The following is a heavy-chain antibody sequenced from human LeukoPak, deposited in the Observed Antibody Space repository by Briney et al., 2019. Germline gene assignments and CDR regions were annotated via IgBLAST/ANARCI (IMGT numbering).Heavy chain of an antibody. D-gene: IGHD3-22*01. Sequence: GGSLRLSCAASGVRFSSYWMTWLRQAPGKGLEGVAFIRYDGSNKYYADSVKGRFTISRDNSKNTLYLQMNSLRAEDTAVYYCAKIEILSGGTYYYDSSGPWGPGYWGQGTLVPVSS. CDR2: IRYDGSNK. CDR3: AKIEILSGGTYYYDSSGPWGPGY. CDR1: GVRFSSYW. V-gene: IGHV3-30*02. J-gene: IGHJ4*02.